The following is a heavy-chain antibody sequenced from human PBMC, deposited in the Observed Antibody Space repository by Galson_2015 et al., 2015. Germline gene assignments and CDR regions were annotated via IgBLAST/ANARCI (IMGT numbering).Heavy chain of an antibody. CDR2: ISSSGTTI. Sequence: SLRLSCAASGFTFSSYEMNRVRQAPGKGLKWVSYISSSGTTIYYADSVKGRFTISRDNAKNSLYLQMNSLRAEDTAVYYCARDRGTYFDSWGQGTLVTVSS. CDR1: GFTFSSYE. D-gene: IGHD3-10*01. J-gene: IGHJ4*02. CDR3: ARDRGTYFDS. V-gene: IGHV3-48*03.